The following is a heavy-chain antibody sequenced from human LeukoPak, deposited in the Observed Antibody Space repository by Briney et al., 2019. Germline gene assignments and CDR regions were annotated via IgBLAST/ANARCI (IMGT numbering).Heavy chain of an antibody. J-gene: IGHJ2*01. V-gene: IGHV4-59*01. Sequence: SETLSLTCTVSGGSISGYFWSWIRQPPGRGLEWLGYIYYSGSANYNPSLKSRVTFSIDTSKNQFSLRLSSVTAADTAVYYCARVCIPAAGTGFFDLWGRGTLVTVSS. CDR2: IYYSGSA. D-gene: IGHD6-13*01. CDR1: GGSISGYF. CDR3: ARVCIPAAGTGFFDL.